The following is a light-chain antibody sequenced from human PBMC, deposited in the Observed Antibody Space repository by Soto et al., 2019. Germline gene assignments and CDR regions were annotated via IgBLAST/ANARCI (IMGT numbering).Light chain of an antibody. CDR3: QHYNSYPEA. V-gene: IGKV1-5*03. J-gene: IGKJ1*01. Sequence: DIQMTQSPSTLSGSVGDRVTITCRASQTISSWLAWYQQKPGKAPKLLIYKASTLKSGVPSRFSGSGSGTEFTFTFSSLQPDDFATYYCQHYNSYPEAFGKGTKVELK. CDR2: KAS. CDR1: QTISSW.